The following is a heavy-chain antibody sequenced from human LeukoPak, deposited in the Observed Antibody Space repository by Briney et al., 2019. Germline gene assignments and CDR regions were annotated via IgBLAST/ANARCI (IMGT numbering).Heavy chain of an antibody. D-gene: IGHD3-22*01. V-gene: IGHV4-34*01. J-gene: IGHJ6*02. CDR3: VRRRYYDSSGYYWVGYYYGMDV. CDR2: INHSGST. Sequence: PSEPLSLTCAVYGGSFSGYYWSWIRQPPGKGLEWIGEINHSGSTNYNPSLKSRVTISVDTSKNQFSLKLSSVTAADTAVYYCVRRRYYDSSGYYWVGYYYGMDVWGQGTTVTVSS. CDR1: GGSFSGYY.